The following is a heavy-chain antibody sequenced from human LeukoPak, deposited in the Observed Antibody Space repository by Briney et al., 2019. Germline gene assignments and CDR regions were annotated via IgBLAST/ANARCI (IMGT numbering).Heavy chain of an antibody. Sequence: ASVKVSCKASGYTFTSYDINWVRQATGQGLEWMGWMNPNSGNTGYAQKFQGRVTMTRNTSISTAYMELSSLRSEDTAVYYCARSYCSSTSCQWYYYGTDVWGQGTTVTVSS. V-gene: IGHV1-8*01. CDR2: MNPNSGNT. D-gene: IGHD2-2*01. CDR1: GYTFTSYD. J-gene: IGHJ6*02. CDR3: ARSYCSSTSCQWYYYGTDV.